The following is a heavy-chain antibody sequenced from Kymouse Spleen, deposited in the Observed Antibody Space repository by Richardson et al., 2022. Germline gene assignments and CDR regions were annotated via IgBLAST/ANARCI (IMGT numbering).Heavy chain of an antibody. CDR1: GFTFDDYA. CDR3: AKALYSSGPYFDY. CDR2: ISWNSGSI. V-gene: IGHV3-9*01. D-gene: IGHD6-19*01. Sequence: EVQLVESGGGLVQPGRSLRLSCAASGFTFDDYAMHWVRQAPGKGLEWVSGISWNSGSIGYADSVKGRFTISRDNAKNSLYLQMNSLRAEDTALYYCAKALYSSGPYFDYWGQGTLVTVSS. J-gene: IGHJ4*02.